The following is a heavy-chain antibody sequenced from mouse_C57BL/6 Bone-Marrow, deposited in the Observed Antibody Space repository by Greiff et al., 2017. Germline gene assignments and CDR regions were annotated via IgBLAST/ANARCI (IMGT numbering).Heavy chain of an antibody. CDR2: ISSGGSNT. D-gene: IGHD2-4*01. V-gene: IGHV5-6*01. CDR1: GFTFSSYG. CDR3: ASDYDPWFAY. Sequence: EVKLMESGGDLVKPGGSLKLSCAASGFTFSSYGMSWVRQTPDKRLEWVATISSGGSNTYYPDSVKGRFTISRDNAKNTLYLQMSSLKSEDTAMYYCASDYDPWFAYWGQGTLVTVSA. J-gene: IGHJ3*01.